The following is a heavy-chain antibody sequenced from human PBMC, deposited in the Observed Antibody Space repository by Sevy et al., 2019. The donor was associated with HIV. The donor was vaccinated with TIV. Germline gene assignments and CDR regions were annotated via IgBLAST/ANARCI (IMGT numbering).Heavy chain of an antibody. V-gene: IGHV3-21*01. CDR3: AKGNSGSFDY. Sequence: GGSLRLSCAASGFTFSNYFINWVRQAPGKGLEWVSSISSGSSYIFYADSVKGRFTISRDNAKNSVYLEMNSLRPDDTAIYYCAKGNSGSFDYWGQGTLVTVSS. J-gene: IGHJ4*02. D-gene: IGHD3-10*01. CDR1: GFTFSNYF. CDR2: ISSGSSYI.